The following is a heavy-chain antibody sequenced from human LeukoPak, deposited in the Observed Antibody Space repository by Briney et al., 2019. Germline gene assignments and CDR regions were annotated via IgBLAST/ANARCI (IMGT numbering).Heavy chain of an antibody. J-gene: IGHJ5*02. D-gene: IGHD2-2*01. V-gene: IGHV1-18*01. CDR2: ISAYNGNT. CDR1: GYTFTSYG. Sequence: ASVKVSCKASGYTFTSYGISWVRQAPGQGLEWMGWISAYNGNTNYAQKLQGRVTMTTDTSTSTAYMELSSLRPEDTAVYYCARDARHKYCSSASCYRGWFDPWGQGTLVTVSS. CDR3: ARDARHKYCSSASCYRGWFDP.